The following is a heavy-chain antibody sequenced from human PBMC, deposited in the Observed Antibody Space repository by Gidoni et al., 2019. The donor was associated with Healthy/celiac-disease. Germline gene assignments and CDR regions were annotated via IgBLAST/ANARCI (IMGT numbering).Heavy chain of an antibody. J-gene: IGHJ3*02. CDR2: IYSGGST. CDR1: GFTGRSNY. CDR3: ARDQSTQPLFGEEAFDI. D-gene: IGHD3-10*02. Sequence: EVQLVESGGGLVQPGGSLRLSCAAAGFTGRSNYMSWVRQAPGKGLDWVSVIYSGGSTYYADSVKGRFTISRDNSKNTLYLQMHSLRAEYTAVYYCARDQSTQPLFGEEAFDIWGQGTMVTVSS. V-gene: IGHV3-66*01.